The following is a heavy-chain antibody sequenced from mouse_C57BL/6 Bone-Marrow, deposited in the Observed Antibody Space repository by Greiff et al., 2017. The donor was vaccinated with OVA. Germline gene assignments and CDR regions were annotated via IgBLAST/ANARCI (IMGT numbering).Heavy chain of an antibody. V-gene: IGHV5-6*02. CDR3: ARRGIYYDYPDY. CDR1: GFTFSSYG. J-gene: IGHJ2*01. Sequence: EVMLVESGGDLVKPGGSLKLSCAASGFTFSSYGMSWVRQTPDKRLEWVATISSGGSYTYYPDSVKGRFTISRDNAKNTLYLQMSSLKSEDTAMYYCARRGIYYDYPDYWGQGTTLTVSS. CDR2: ISSGGSYT. D-gene: IGHD2-4*01.